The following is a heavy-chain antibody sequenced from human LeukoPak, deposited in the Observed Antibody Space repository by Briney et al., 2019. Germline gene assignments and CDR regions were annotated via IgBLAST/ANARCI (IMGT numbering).Heavy chain of an antibody. CDR2: IYYSGST. J-gene: IGHJ4*02. Sequence: PSETLSLTCTVSGGSISSYYWSWIRQPPGKGLEWIGYIYYSGSTNYNPSLKSRVTISVDTSKNQFSLKLSSVTAADTAVCYCARDQYYYGLGGYFDYWGQGTLVTVSS. CDR1: GGSISSYY. V-gene: IGHV4-59*01. CDR3: ARDQYYYGLGGYFDY. D-gene: IGHD3-10*01.